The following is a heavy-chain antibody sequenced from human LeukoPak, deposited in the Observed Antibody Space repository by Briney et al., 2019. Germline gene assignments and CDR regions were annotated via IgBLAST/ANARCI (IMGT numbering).Heavy chain of an antibody. CDR1: GFTFSSYG. CDR3: AKDLAVPLGDY. D-gene: IGHD2-2*01. V-gene: IGHV3-23*01. Sequence: GGSLRLSCAASGFTFSSYGMHWVRQAPGKGLEWVSAISGSGGSTYYADSVKGRFTISRDNSKNTLYLQMNSLRAEDTAVYYCAKDLAVPLGDYWGQGTLVTVSS. CDR2: ISGSGGST. J-gene: IGHJ4*02.